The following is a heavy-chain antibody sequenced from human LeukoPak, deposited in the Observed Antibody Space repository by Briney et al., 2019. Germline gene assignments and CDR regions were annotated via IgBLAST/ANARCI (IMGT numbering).Heavy chain of an antibody. Sequence: QPGGSLRLSCAASGFTFAIYAMSWVRQAPGKGLEWVSSISGIVGSTYYADSVKGRFTISRDNSKNTLYLQMNSLRAEDTAVYYCAKDLRYCSSTSCRTYYFDYWGQGTLVTVSS. J-gene: IGHJ4*02. CDR2: ISGIVGST. D-gene: IGHD2-2*01. CDR3: AKDLRYCSSTSCRTYYFDY. CDR1: GFTFAIYA. V-gene: IGHV3-23*01.